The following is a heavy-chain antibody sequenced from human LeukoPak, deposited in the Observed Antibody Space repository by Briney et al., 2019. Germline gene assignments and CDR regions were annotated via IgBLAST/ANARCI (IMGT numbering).Heavy chain of an antibody. D-gene: IGHD1-1*01. J-gene: IGHJ3*02. CDR1: GYTFTGYY. CDR2: INPNSGGT. V-gene: IGHV1-2*02. Sequence: ASVKVSCKASGYTFTGYYMHWVRQAPGQGLEWMGWINPNSGGTNYAQKFQGRVTMTRDTSISTAYMELSRLRSDDTAVYYCAFTRDNYDAFDIWGQGTMVTVSS. CDR3: AFTRDNYDAFDI.